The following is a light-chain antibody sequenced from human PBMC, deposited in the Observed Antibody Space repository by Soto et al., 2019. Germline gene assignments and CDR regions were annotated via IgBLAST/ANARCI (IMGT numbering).Light chain of an antibody. Sequence: EIVLTQSPGTLSLSPGERVTLSCRASQSVTNSYVAWYQQKPGQAPRLLIYRASTRAAGIPVRFSGSGSGTDFTLTISRLEPEDSAVFYCQQYGSSPGTFGQGTKLEIK. J-gene: IGKJ2*01. CDR1: QSVTNSY. CDR3: QQYGSSPGT. CDR2: RAS. V-gene: IGKV3-20*01.